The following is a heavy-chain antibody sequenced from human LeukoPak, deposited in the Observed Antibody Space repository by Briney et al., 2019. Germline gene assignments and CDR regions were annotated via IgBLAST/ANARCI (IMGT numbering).Heavy chain of an antibody. CDR1: GFTFSSYW. CDR2: ISTDGSST. D-gene: IGHD3-3*01. V-gene: IGHV3-74*01. J-gene: IGHJ4*02. Sequence: PGGSLRLSCAASGFTFSSYWMHWLRQAPGKGLVWVSRISTDGSSTSYADSVKGRFTVSRDNSKNTVYLQMNSLRAEDTAVYYCARARYYDFWSGYSNFDYWGQGTLVTVSS. CDR3: ARARYYDFWSGYSNFDY.